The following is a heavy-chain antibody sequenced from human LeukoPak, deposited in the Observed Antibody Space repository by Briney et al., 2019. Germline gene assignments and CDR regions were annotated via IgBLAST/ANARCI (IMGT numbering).Heavy chain of an antibody. CDR2: INPSGGST. D-gene: IGHD6-6*01. Sequence: AASVTVSCTASGYTFTSYYMHWVRQAPGQGLEWMGIINPSGGSTSYAQKFQGRVTMTRDTSTSTVYMELSSLRSEDTAVYYCARDPPYSSSSGYFDYWGQGTLVTVSS. CDR3: ARDPPYSSSSGYFDY. CDR1: GYTFTSYY. V-gene: IGHV1-46*01. J-gene: IGHJ4*02.